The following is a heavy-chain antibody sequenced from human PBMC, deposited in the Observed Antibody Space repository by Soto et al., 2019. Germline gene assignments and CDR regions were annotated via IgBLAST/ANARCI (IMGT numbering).Heavy chain of an antibody. J-gene: IGHJ6*02. CDR2: IWYDGRNK. V-gene: IGHV3-33*01. D-gene: IGHD3-10*01. CDR1: GFTFSSYG. Sequence: QVQLVESGGGVVQPGRSLRLSCAASGFTFSSYGMHWVRQAPGKGLEWVAVIWYDGRNKYYADSVKGRFTISRDNSKNTLYLKMNSLRAEDTAVYYCARDEGLGVNYYYYGMDVWGQGTTVTVSS. CDR3: ARDEGLGVNYYYYGMDV.